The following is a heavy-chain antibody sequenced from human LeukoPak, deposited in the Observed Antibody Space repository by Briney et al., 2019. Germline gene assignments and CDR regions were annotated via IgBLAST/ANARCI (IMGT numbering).Heavy chain of an antibody. CDR1: GGSFSGYY. CDR3: EFVPAAISRGDPIDY. J-gene: IGHJ4*02. D-gene: IGHD2-2*01. Sequence: SETLSLTCAVYGGSFSGYYWSWIRQPPGKGLEWIGEINHSGSTNYNPSLKSRVTMSVDTSKNQFSLKLSSVTAADAAVYYCEFVPAAISRGDPIDYWGQGTLVTVSS. V-gene: IGHV4-34*01. CDR2: INHSGST.